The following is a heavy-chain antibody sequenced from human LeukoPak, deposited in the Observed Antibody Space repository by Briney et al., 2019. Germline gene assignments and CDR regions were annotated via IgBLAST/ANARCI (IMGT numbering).Heavy chain of an antibody. D-gene: IGHD2-2*01. CDR3: ARGRGYCSSTSCYEFFDY. V-gene: IGHV4-34*01. CDR2: INHSGST. J-gene: IGHJ4*02. Sequence: PSETLSLTCAVYGGSFSGYYWSWIRQPPGKGLEWIGEINHSGSTNYNPSLKSRVTISVDTSKNQFSLKLSSVTAADTAVYYCARGRGYCSSTSCYEFFDYWGQGTLVTVSS. CDR1: GGSFSGYY.